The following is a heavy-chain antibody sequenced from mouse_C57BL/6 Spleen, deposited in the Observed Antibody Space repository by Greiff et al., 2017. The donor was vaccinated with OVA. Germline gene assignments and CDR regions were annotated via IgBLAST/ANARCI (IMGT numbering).Heavy chain of an antibody. CDR1: GFTFSSYA. CDR2: ISDGGSYT. J-gene: IGHJ3*01. V-gene: IGHV5-4*01. Sequence: EVQVVESGGGLVKPGGSLKLSCAASGFTFSSYAMSWVRQTPEKRLEWVATISDGGSYTYYPDNVKGRFTISRDNAKHDLYLQMSLLKSEDAAMYYCARADGYLFAYWGQGTLVTVSA. CDR3: ARADGYLFAY. D-gene: IGHD2-3*01.